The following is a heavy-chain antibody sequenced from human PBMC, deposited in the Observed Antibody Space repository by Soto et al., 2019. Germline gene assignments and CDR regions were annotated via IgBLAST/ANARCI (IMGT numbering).Heavy chain of an antibody. CDR3: ARDSSYCSGGSCHDAFDI. V-gene: IGHV3-33*01. CDR2: IWYDGSNK. Sequence: PGGSLRLSCAASGFTFISYGIRCVRQSPCKWREWVAVIWYDGSNKYYADSVKGRFTISRDNSKNTLYLQMNSLRAEDTAVYYCARDSSYCSGGSCHDAFDIWGQGTMVTVSS. J-gene: IGHJ3*02. CDR1: GFTFISYG. D-gene: IGHD2-15*01.